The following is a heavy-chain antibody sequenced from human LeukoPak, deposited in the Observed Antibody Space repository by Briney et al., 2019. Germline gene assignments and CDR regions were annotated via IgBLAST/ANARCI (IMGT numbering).Heavy chain of an antibody. CDR2: INHSGST. CDR1: GGSFSGYC. J-gene: IGHJ3*02. D-gene: IGHD6-19*01. V-gene: IGHV4-34*01. CDR3: SYSSGWYGDDAFDI. Sequence: SETLSLTCAVYGGSFSGYCWSWIRQPPGKGLEWIGEINHSGSTNYNPSLKSRVTISVDTSKNQFSLKLSSVTAADTAVYYCSYSSGWYGDDAFDIWGQGTMVTVSS.